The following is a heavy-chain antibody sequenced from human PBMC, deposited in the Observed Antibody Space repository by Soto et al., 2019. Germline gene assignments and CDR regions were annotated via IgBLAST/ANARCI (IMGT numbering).Heavy chain of an antibody. CDR3: ARLVGANKSGFDY. D-gene: IGHD1-26*01. Sequence: GESLKISCTASWYSFITYWIGWVRQVPGKGLEWLGVIYPGDSDSRYSPSFQGLVTISADKSVSTAYLQWSSLRASDTAMYYCARLVGANKSGFDYWGQGTLVTVSS. J-gene: IGHJ4*02. V-gene: IGHV5-51*01. CDR1: WYSFITYW. CDR2: IYPGDSDS.